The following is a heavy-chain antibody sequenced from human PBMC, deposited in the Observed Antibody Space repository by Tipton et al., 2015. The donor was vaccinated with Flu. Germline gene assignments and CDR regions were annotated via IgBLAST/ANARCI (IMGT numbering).Heavy chain of an antibody. CDR2: IYTSGGT. CDR3: AGGMTVAGSGGNRWFDP. D-gene: IGHD6-13*01. CDR1: GGSMSSYF. Sequence: TLSLTCTVSGGSMSSYFWNWMRQSAGEGLEWIGRIYTSGGTNYNPSLKSRVTMSVDTSKNQFSLKLSSVTAADTAVYYCAGGMTVAGSGGNRWFDPWGQGTQVTVSS. V-gene: IGHV4-4*07. J-gene: IGHJ5*02.